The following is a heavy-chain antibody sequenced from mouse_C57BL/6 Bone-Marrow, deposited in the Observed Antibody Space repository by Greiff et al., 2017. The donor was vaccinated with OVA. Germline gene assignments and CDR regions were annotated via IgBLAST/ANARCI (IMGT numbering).Heavy chain of an antibody. CDR1: GFSFNTYA. V-gene: IGHV10-1*01. J-gene: IGHJ4*01. D-gene: IGHD2-3*01. CDR3: VRRGWYYYAMDY. CDR2: IRSKSNNYAT. Sequence: EVKLMESGGGLVQPKGSLKLSCAASGFSFNTYAMNWVRQAPGKGLEWVARIRSKSNNYATYYADSVKDRFTISRDDSESMLYLQMNNLKTEDTAMYYCVRRGWYYYAMDYWGQGTSVTVSS.